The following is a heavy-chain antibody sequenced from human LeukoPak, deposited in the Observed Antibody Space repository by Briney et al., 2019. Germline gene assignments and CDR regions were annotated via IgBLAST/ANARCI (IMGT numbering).Heavy chain of an antibody. CDR1: GGTFSSYA. D-gene: IGHD4-23*01. CDR3: ASPGNSRDVYFDY. CDR2: IIPIFGTA. V-gene: IGHV1-69*13. Sequence: SVKVSCKASGGTFSSYAISWVRQAPGQGLEWMGGIIPIFGTANYAQKFQGRVTITADESTSTAYMELSSLRSEDTAVYYCASPGNSRDVYFDYWGQGTLVTVSS. J-gene: IGHJ4*02.